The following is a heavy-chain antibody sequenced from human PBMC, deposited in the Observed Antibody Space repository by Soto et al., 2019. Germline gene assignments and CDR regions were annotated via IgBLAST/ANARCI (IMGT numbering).Heavy chain of an antibody. Sequence: QVQLVQSGPEVKKPEASVKVSCKTSGYTFTSSGISWVRRAPGQGPEWMGWISGHNGVTNFARNFQDRVTLTIDSSTTTAYMEVRSLSFADTAIYYCARDQGGYGIFADWGQGTLVTVSS. V-gene: IGHV1-18*04. D-gene: IGHD5-12*01. CDR2: ISGHNGVT. J-gene: IGHJ4*02. CDR3: ARDQGGYGIFAD. CDR1: GYTFTSSG.